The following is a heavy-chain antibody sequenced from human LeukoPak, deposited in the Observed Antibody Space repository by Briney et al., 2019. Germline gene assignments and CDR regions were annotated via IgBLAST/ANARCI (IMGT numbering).Heavy chain of an antibody. V-gene: IGHV3-74*01. CDR1: GFTFSSYW. Sequence: GGSLRLSCAASGFTFSSYWMHWVRQAPGKGLVWVSRINSDGSSTSYADSVKGRFTISRDNAKNTLYLQMNSLRAEDTAVYYCARVKYYYDSKMACYFDYWGQGTLVTVSS. CDR2: INSDGSST. CDR3: ARVKYYYDSKMACYFDY. D-gene: IGHD3-22*01. J-gene: IGHJ4*02.